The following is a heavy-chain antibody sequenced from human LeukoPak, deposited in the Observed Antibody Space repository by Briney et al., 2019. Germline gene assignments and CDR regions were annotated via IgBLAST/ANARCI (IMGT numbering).Heavy chain of an antibody. CDR2: IYHSGST. V-gene: IGHV4-39*07. J-gene: IGHJ4*02. CDR3: AGRRFYVDY. CDR1: GGSISSSSYY. Sequence: SETLSLTCTVSGGSISSSSYYWGWIRQPPGKGLEWIGYIYHSGSTYYNPSLESRVTISVDRSKNQFSLKLSSVTAADTAVYYCAGRRFYVDYWGQGTLVTVSS. D-gene: IGHD3-16*01.